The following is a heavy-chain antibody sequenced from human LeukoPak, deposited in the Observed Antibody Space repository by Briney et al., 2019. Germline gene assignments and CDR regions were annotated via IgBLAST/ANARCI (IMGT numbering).Heavy chain of an antibody. CDR1: GFTFSTYS. J-gene: IGHJ4*02. Sequence: PGGSLRLSCAASGFTFSTYSMNWVRQAPGKGLEWISYISSSSSTIYYADSVKGRFAISRDNSKNTLYLQMNSLRAEDTAVYYCAKDPRSIAALGEDYWGQGTLVTVSS. V-gene: IGHV3-48*01. CDR2: ISSSSSTI. CDR3: AKDPRSIAALGEDY. D-gene: IGHD6-6*01.